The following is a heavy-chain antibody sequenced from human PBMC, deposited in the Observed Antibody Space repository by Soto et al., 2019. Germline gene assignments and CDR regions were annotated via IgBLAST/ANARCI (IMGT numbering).Heavy chain of an antibody. CDR1: GYTFTSYY. Sequence: QVQLVQSGAEVKKPGASVKVSCKASGYTFTSYYMHWVRQAPGQGLEWMGIINPSGGSTSYAQKFQGRVTMARDTSTSTVYMELSSLRSEDTAVYYCARDGYSNYGMDVWGQGTTVTVSS. V-gene: IGHV1-46*01. D-gene: IGHD4-4*01. CDR2: INPSGGST. CDR3: ARDGYSNYGMDV. J-gene: IGHJ6*02.